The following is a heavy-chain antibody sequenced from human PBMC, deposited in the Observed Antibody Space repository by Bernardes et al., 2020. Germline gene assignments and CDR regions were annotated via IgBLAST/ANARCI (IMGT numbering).Heavy chain of an antibody. D-gene: IGHD3-3*01. CDR3: ARGHAPVLPSGNFDY. CDR1: GYTFTGYY. V-gene: IGHV1-2*04. CDR2: INPNSGGT. Sequence: ASVKVSCKASGYTFTGYYMHWVRQDPGQGLEWMGWINPNSGGTNYAQKFQGWVTMTRDTSISTAYMELSRLRSDDTAVYYCARGHAPVLPSGNFDYWGQGTLVTVSS. J-gene: IGHJ4*02.